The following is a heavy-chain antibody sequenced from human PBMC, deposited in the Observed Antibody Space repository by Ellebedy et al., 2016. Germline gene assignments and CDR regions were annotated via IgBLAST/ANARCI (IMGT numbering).Heavy chain of an antibody. CDR1: GFTFSIYW. V-gene: IGHV3-7*01. CDR2: IKKDGSEK. Sequence: GGSLRLSCAASGFTFSIYWMSWVRQAPGKGLEWVANIKKDGSEKYYADSLEGRFTISRDTAKNSLSLQMNSLKDEDTAVYYCARSVQWYFDLWGRGTLVTVSS. CDR3: ARSVQWYFDL. J-gene: IGHJ2*01.